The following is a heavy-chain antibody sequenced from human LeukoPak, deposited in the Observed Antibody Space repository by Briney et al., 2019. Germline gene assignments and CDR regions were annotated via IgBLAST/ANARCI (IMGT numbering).Heavy chain of an antibody. CDR3: ARIGSGTYSDAFDI. J-gene: IGHJ3*02. CDR1: GFTFSSYW. Sequence: GGSLRLSCAASGFTFSSYWMHWVRQAPGKGPVWVSRIKGDGSTATYADSVKGRFIISRDNAKNTVYLQMNSLRAEDTAVYYCARIGSGTYSDAFDIWGQGTMVTVSS. CDR2: IKGDGSTA. D-gene: IGHD1-26*01. V-gene: IGHV3-74*01.